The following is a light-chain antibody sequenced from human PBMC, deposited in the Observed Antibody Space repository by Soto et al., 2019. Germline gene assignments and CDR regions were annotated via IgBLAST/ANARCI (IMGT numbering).Light chain of an antibody. CDR1: QSVTHW. J-gene: IGKJ1*01. V-gene: IGKV1-5*01. CDR2: DAS. Sequence: DIQMTQCPSTLSASVGDRVTITCRASQSVTHWLAWYQQRPGKAPKLLIYDASTLERGVPSRFSGSGSGTDFTLTISSLQVDDFATYYCHQYHSSSSTFGQGTKVDIK. CDR3: HQYHSSSST.